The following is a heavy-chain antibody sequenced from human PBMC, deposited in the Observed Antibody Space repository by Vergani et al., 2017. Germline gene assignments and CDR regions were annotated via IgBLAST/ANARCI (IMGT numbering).Heavy chain of an antibody. D-gene: IGHD3-22*01. J-gene: IGHJ2*01. CDR1: GGSISSGDYY. Sequence: QVQLQESGPGLVKPSQTLSLTCTVSGGSISSGDYYWSWIRQPPGKGLEWIGFIYYSGSTSYHPSLKSRVTISVETSKNQFSLKLSSVAAAATAVYYCARVRSDFYDSSGYFRGWYVDLWGRGTLVTVSS. V-gene: IGHV4-30-4*08. CDR3: ARVRSDFYDSSGYFRGWYVDL. CDR2: IYYSGST.